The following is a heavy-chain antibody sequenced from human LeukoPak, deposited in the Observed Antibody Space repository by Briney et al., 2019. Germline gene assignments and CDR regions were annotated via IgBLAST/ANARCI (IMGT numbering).Heavy chain of an antibody. J-gene: IGHJ4*02. V-gene: IGHV4-34*01. CDR2: INHSGST. CDR1: GGSFSGYY. Sequence: SETLSLTCAVYGGSFSGYYWSWIRQPPGKGLEWIGEINHSGSTNYNPSLKSRVTISVDTSKNQFSLKLSSVTAADTAVYYCARGSNTRRAYSYGSLNYWGQGTLVTVSS. CDR3: ARGSNTRRAYSYGSLNY. D-gene: IGHD5-18*01.